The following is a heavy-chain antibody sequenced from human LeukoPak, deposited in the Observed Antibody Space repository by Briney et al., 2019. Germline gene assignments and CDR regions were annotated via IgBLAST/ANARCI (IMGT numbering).Heavy chain of an antibody. CDR3: ARAGVWDYSDTSGYHSGAFDI. CDR1: GYTFTGYY. CDR2: INPNSGGA. Sequence: ASVKVSCKASGYTFTGYYMHWVRQAPGQGLEWMGWINPNSGGANYAQKFQGRVTMTRDTSISTAYMELSRLRSDDTALYYCARAGVWDYSDTSGYHSGAFDIWGQGTMVTVSS. J-gene: IGHJ3*02. D-gene: IGHD3-22*01. V-gene: IGHV1-2*02.